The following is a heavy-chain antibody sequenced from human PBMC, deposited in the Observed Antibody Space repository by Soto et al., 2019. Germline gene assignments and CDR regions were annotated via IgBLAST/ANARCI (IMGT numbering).Heavy chain of an antibody. CDR2: IIPIFGTA. Sequence: SVKVSCKASGGTFSSYAISWVRQAPGQGLEWMGGIIPIFGTANYAQKFQGRVTITADESTSTAYMELSSLRSEDTAVYYCCVPDSSGYRYCYYAMDFWGQGTTVTVSS. V-gene: IGHV1-69*13. J-gene: IGHJ6*02. D-gene: IGHD3-22*01. CDR1: GGTFSSYA. CDR3: CVPDSSGYRYCYYAMDF.